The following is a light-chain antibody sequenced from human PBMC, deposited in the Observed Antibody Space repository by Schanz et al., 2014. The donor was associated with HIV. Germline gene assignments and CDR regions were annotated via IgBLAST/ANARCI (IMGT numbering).Light chain of an antibody. CDR1: SSNIGTNT. CDR2: GND. J-gene: IGLJ2*01. Sequence: QSVLTQAPSLSGTPGQRVSISCSGSSSNIGTNTVNWYQQLPGTAPKLLIYGNDKRPAGVPDRFSGSKSGTSASLAISRLQSEDEADYYCAAWDDGLNAVVFGGGTKLTVL. V-gene: IGLV1-44*01. CDR3: AAWDDGLNAVV.